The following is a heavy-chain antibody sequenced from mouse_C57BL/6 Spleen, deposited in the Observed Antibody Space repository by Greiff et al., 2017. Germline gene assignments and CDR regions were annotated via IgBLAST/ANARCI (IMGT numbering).Heavy chain of an antibody. V-gene: IGHV6-3*01. CDR2: IRLKSDNYAT. CDR1: GFTFSNYW. J-gene: IGHJ2*01. Sequence: EVKLVESGGGLVQPGGSMKLSCVASGFTFSNYWMNWVRQSPEKGLEWVAQIRLKSDNYATHYAESVKGRFTISRDDSKSSVYLQMNNLRAEDTGIYYCTGPTGSIFDYWGQGTTRTVSS. D-gene: IGHD1-1*01. CDR3: TGPTGSIFDY.